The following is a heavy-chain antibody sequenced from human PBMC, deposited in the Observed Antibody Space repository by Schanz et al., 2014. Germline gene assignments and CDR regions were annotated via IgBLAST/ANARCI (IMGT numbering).Heavy chain of an antibody. CDR3: ARDEGRDGYNLAFDV. J-gene: IGHJ3*01. V-gene: IGHV3-30*14. D-gene: IGHD5-12*01. CDR1: GFTFRSHG. Sequence: QVQLVESGGGVVQPGRSLRLSCAASGFTFRSHGMHWVRQAPGKGLEWVALISYDGNNKFYTDSVKGRFIISRDSSKNTLFLQMNSLRADDTAVYFCARDEGRDGYNLAFDVWGQGTLVTVSS. CDR2: ISYDGNNK.